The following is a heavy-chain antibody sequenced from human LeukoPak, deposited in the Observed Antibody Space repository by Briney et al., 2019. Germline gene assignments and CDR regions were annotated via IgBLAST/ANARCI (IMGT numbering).Heavy chain of an antibody. Sequence: SVTVSCKASGGTFSSYAISWVRQAPGQGLEWMGGIIPIFGTANYAQKFQGRVTITADESTSTAYMELSSLRSEDTAVYYCARDSTSGSYPFDYWGQGTLVTVSS. CDR3: ARDSTSGSYPFDY. J-gene: IGHJ4*02. V-gene: IGHV1-69*01. D-gene: IGHD1-26*01. CDR2: IIPIFGTA. CDR1: GGTFSSYA.